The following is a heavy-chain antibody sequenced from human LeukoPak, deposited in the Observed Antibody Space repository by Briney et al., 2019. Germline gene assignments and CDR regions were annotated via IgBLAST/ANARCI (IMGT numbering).Heavy chain of an antibody. CDR1: GFTFSSYA. Sequence: GGSLRLSCAASGFTFSSYAMSWVRQAPGKGLGWVAVIWYDGSNKYYADSVKGRFTISRDNSKNTLYLQMNSLRAEDTAVYYCARDFVRGVTTHPTSPGGYWGQGTLVTVSS. J-gene: IGHJ4*02. CDR3: ARDFVRGVTTHPTSPGGY. D-gene: IGHD3-10*01. CDR2: IWYDGSNK. V-gene: IGHV3-33*08.